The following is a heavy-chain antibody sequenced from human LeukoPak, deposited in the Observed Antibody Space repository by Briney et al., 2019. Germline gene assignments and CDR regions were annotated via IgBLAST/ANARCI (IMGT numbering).Heavy chain of an antibody. D-gene: IGHD3-9*01. CDR1: GGSISSYY. Sequence: SETLSLTCTVSGGSISSYYWSWIRQPPGKGLEWIGYIYYSGSTNYNPSLKSRVTISVDTSKNQFSLKLSSVTAADTAVYYCAREHYDILTGYLAWFDPRGQGTLVTVSS. CDR3: AREHYDILTGYLAWFDP. J-gene: IGHJ5*02. CDR2: IYYSGST. V-gene: IGHV4-59*01.